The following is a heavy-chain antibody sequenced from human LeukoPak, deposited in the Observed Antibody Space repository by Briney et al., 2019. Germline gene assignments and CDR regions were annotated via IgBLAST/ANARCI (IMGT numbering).Heavy chain of an antibody. D-gene: IGHD3-9*01. V-gene: IGHV4-4*02. Sequence: TSGTLSLTCAVSGGSISGSNWWSWVRQPPGKGLEWIGEIYHSGSTNYNPSLKSRVTISVDKSKNQFSLKLSSVTAADTAVYYCARDPYDTTFHDAFDIWGQGTMVTVSS. CDR2: IYHSGST. CDR1: GGSISGSNW. J-gene: IGHJ3*02. CDR3: ARDPYDTTFHDAFDI.